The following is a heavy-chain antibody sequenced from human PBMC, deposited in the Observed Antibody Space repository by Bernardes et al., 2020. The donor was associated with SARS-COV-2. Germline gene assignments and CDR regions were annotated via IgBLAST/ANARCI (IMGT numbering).Heavy chain of an antibody. D-gene: IGHD1-7*01. CDR1: GFTFSSYW. Sequence: GGSLRLSCAASGFTFSSYWMSWVRQAPGKGREWVANIKQDGSEKYYVDSVKGRFTISRDNAKNSLYLQMNSLRAEDTAVYYCAREITGTTEYYYYYGMDVWGQGTTVTVSS. V-gene: IGHV3-7*03. CDR3: AREITGTTEYYYYYGMDV. CDR2: IKQDGSEK. J-gene: IGHJ6*02.